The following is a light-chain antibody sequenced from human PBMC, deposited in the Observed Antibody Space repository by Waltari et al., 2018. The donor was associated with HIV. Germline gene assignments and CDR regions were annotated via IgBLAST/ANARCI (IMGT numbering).Light chain of an antibody. J-gene: IGLJ2*01. CDR1: SRDIGAYTF. Sequence: QSALTQPPSASGSPGQSVAISCTGTSRDIGAYTFVSWYQQQPGSAPKLIIFEVTKRPTGVPDRFSCSKSGNTASLTVSGLLPEDDADYYCSSYAGSNRFVLFGGGTRLTVL. V-gene: IGLV2-8*01. CDR2: EVT. CDR3: SSYAGSNRFVL.